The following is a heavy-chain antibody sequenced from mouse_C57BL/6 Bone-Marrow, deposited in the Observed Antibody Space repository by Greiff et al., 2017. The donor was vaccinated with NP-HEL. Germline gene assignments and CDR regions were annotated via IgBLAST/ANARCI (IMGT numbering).Heavy chain of an antibody. CDR2: IDPENGDT. J-gene: IGHJ3*01. D-gene: IGHD1-1*01. CDR3: TTLYYYGSSSH. CDR1: GFNIKDDY. Sequence: VQLQQSGAELVRPGASVKLSCTASGFNIKDDYMHWVKQRPEQGLEWIGWIDPENGDTEYASKFQGKATITADTSSNTAYLQLSSLTSEDTAVCYCTTLYYYGSSSHWGQGTLVTVSA. V-gene: IGHV14-4*01.